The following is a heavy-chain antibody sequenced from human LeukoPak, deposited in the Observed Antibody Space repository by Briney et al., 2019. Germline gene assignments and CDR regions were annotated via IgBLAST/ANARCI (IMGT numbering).Heavy chain of an antibody. V-gene: IGHV4-30-2*01. Sequence: PSQTLSLTCAVSGGSISSGGYSWSWIRQPPGKGLEWIGYIYHSGSTYYNPSLKSRVTISVDRSKNQFSLKLSSVTAADTAVYYCARDDCSGGSCYPDYWGQGTLVTVSS. CDR2: IYHSGST. J-gene: IGHJ4*02. CDR1: GGSISSGGYS. D-gene: IGHD2-15*01. CDR3: ARDDCSGGSCYPDY.